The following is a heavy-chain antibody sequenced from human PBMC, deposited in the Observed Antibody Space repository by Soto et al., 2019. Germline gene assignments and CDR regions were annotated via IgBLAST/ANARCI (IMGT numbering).Heavy chain of an antibody. CDR1: GYSFTSYW. CDR3: ARHLSYSSGWSRYSHL. Sequence: EVQLVQSGAEVKKPGESLRISCEGSGYSFTSYWIGWVRQMPGKGLEWMGRIDPSDSYTNYSPSFQGHVTISADKSISTAYLQWSSLKASDTAMYYCARHLSYSSGWSRYSHLWGRGTLVTVSS. CDR2: IDPSDSYT. V-gene: IGHV5-10-1*01. D-gene: IGHD6-19*01. J-gene: IGHJ2*01.